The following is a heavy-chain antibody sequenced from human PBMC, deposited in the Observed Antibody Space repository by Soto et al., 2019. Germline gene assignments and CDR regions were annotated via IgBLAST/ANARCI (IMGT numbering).Heavy chain of an antibody. CDR3: TASMDV. V-gene: IGHV1-18*01. J-gene: IGHJ6*02. Sequence: ASVEVSRKASWYTFTTYGVTWVRQAPGQGLEWMGWISVYNGNTNYAQKFRGRVTMTTDTSTSTAYMELRSLRSDDTAVYYCTASMDVWGQGTTVTVSS. CDR2: ISVYNGNT. CDR1: WYTFTTYG.